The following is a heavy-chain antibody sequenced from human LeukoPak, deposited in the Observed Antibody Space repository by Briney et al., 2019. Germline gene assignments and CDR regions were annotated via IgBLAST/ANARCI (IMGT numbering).Heavy chain of an antibody. V-gene: IGHV4-34*01. CDR1: GESFSSYF. CDR2: NHHRRSS. J-gene: IGHJ4*02. CDR3: ARGSSFDGYCSAGACDAGYYDS. Sequence: SDTLSLTRAVYGESFSSYFWNWIRPAPPKPLAYIGENHHRRSSHYNPPLTTRVSLSVDTSKNQFSLKLTSVTAADTAVYFCARGSSFDGYCSAGACDAGYYDSWGQGTPVTVSS. D-gene: IGHD2-15*01.